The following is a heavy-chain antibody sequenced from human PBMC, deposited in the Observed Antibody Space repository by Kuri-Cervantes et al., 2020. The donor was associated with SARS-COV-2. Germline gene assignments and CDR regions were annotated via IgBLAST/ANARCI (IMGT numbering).Heavy chain of an antibody. Sequence: ESLKISCAVYGGSFSGYYWSWIRQPPGKGLEWIGEINHSGSTNYNPSLKSRVTISVDTSKNQFPLKLSSVTAADTAVYYCARGRRYSLPGGLDYWGQGTLVTVSS. CDR2: INHSGST. D-gene: IGHD3-9*01. CDR3: ARGRRYSLPGGLDY. J-gene: IGHJ4*02. V-gene: IGHV4-34*01. CDR1: GGSFSGYY.